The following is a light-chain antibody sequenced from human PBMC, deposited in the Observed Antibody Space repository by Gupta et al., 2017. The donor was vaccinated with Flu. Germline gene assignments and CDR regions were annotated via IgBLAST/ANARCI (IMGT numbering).Light chain of an antibody. CDR1: SSNIGDNY. CDR2: DNN. J-gene: IGLJ3*02. CDR3: GTWDSSLSAGV. Sequence: QTMLTQPPSVSAAPGQMVTISCSGSSSNIGDNYVSWYQQLPGTSPKLLIYDNNKRPSGIPDRFSGSKSGTSATLGITGLQTGDEADYYCGTWDSSLSAGVFGGRTKLTVL. V-gene: IGLV1-51*02.